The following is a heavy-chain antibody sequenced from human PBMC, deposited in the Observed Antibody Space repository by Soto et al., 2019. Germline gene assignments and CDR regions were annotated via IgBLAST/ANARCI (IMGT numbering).Heavy chain of an antibody. J-gene: IGHJ6*02. D-gene: IGHD3-3*01. CDR2: INPNSGGT. CDR1: GYTFTSYY. CDR3: ARDAKIRFLEWSPTGYGMDV. Sequence: PSVKVSCKASGYTFTSYYMHWVRQAPGQGLEWMGWINPNSGGTNYAQKFQGWVTMTRDTSISTASMELSRLRSDDTAVYYCARDAKIRFLEWSPTGYGMDVWGQGTTVTVSS. V-gene: IGHV1-2*04.